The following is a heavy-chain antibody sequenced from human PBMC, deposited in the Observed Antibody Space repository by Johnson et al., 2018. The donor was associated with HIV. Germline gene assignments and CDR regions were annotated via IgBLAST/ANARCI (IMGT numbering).Heavy chain of an antibody. D-gene: IGHD5-24*01. CDR3: ARDEPYNLNAFDI. V-gene: IGHV3-30*03. Sequence: QMQLVESGGGVVQPGRSLRLSCAASGFTFSSYGMHWVRQAPGKGLEWVAVISYDGSNKYYADSVKGRFTISRDNSKNTLYLQMNSLRAEDTAVYYCARDEPYNLNAFDIWGQGTMVTVSS. J-gene: IGHJ3*02. CDR1: GFTFSSYG. CDR2: ISYDGSNK.